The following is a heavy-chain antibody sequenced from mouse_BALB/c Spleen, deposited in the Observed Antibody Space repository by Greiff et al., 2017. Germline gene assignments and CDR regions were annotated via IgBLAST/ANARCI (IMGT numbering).Heavy chain of an antibody. V-gene: IGHV1S81*02. CDR2: INPSNGRT. Sequence: QVQLKQPGAELVKPGASVKLSCKASGYTFTSYWMHWVKQRPGQGLEWIGEINPSNGRTNYNEKFKSKATLTVDKSSSTAYMQLSSLTSEDSAVYYCARRGIYYGYDGDWGQGTLVTVSA. CDR1: GYTFTSYW. CDR3: ARRGIYYGYDGD. J-gene: IGHJ3*01. D-gene: IGHD2-2*01.